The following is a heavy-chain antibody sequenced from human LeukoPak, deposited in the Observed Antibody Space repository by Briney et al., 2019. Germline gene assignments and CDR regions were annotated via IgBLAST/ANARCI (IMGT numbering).Heavy chain of an antibody. J-gene: IGHJ5*02. V-gene: IGHV3-23*01. Sequence: PGWSLRLSCAASGFTFTSSAMHWFRQASGKGLEWVSSISGSAGTTYCADSVQGRFTISRDNSKNTLYLQMNSLRAEDTAVYYCAKSQAALLEYYVSSNWLDPWGQGTLVTVSS. D-gene: IGHD3-22*01. CDR3: AKSQAALLEYYVSSNWLDP. CDR2: ISGSAGTT. CDR1: GFTFTSSA.